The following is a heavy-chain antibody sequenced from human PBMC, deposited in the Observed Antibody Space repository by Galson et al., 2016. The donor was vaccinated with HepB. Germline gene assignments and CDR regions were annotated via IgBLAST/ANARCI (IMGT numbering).Heavy chain of an antibody. CDR1: GYTFIGYY. Sequence: SVKVSCKASGYTFIGYYMHWVRQAPGQGLEWMGWINPNSGGTNYAQNFQGRLTMTRDTPITTVNMELTGLRSDDTAMYYCARCRRGGSFDMWGQGTMVTVSS. J-gene: IGHJ3*02. CDR2: INPNSGGT. D-gene: IGHD3-16*01. CDR3: ARCRRGGSFDM. V-gene: IGHV1-2*02.